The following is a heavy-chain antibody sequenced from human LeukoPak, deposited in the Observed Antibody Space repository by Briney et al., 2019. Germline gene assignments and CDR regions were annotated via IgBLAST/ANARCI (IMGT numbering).Heavy chain of an antibody. Sequence: ASVKVSCKASGYTFTSYGISWVRQAPGQGLEWMGWINPSSGGTNYAQKLQGRVTMTRDTSISTAYMELSRLRSDDTAVYYCARLTYYDFWSGYNYAFDIWGQGTMVTVSS. CDR1: GYTFTSYG. V-gene: IGHV1-2*02. CDR3: ARLTYYDFWSGYNYAFDI. D-gene: IGHD3-3*01. J-gene: IGHJ3*02. CDR2: INPSSGGT.